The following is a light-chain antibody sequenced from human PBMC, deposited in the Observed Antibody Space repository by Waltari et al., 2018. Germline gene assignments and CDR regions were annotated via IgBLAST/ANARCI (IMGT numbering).Light chain of an antibody. CDR2: WAS. Sequence: DIVMTQSPDSLAVSLGERATINCKSSQSVLYSSNNKNYLAWYQQKPGQPPKLLIYWASTRESGVPDRFSGSGSGTDFILTISGLQAEDVAVYYCQQYYTTPYTFGQGTKLEIK. CDR1: QSVLYSSNNKNY. CDR3: QQYYTTPYT. J-gene: IGKJ2*01. V-gene: IGKV4-1*01.